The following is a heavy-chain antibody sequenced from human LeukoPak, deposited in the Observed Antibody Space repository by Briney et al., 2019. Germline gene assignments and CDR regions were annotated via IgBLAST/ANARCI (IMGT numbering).Heavy chain of an antibody. CDR1: GGSISSYY. Sequence: SETLSLTCTVSGGSISSYYWSWIRQPPGKGLEWIGYIYYSGSTNYNPSLKSRVTISVDTSKNQFSLKLSSVTAADTAVYYCAKAMYYYDSSGHSPFDYWGQGTLVTVSS. CDR3: AKAMYYYDSSGHSPFDY. CDR2: IYYSGST. V-gene: IGHV4-59*01. J-gene: IGHJ4*02. D-gene: IGHD3-22*01.